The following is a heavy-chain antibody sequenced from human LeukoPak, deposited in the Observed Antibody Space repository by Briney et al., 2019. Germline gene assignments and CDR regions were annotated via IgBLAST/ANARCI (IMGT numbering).Heavy chain of an antibody. D-gene: IGHD2/OR15-2a*01. Sequence: GGSLRLSCAASGFTFSSYGMHWVRQAPGKGLEWVAVISYDGSNKYYADSVKGRFTISRDNSKNTLYLQMNSLRTEDTAVYYCARDDGDDISIVNDYYLDSWGQGTLVTVSS. J-gene: IGHJ4*02. CDR2: ISYDGSNK. CDR3: ARDDGDDISIVNDYYLDS. CDR1: GFTFSSYG. V-gene: IGHV3-30*03.